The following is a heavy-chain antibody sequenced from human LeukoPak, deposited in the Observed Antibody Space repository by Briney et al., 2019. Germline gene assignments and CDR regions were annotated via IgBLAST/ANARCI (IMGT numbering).Heavy chain of an antibody. V-gene: IGHV1-69*01. CDR1: GGTFSSYA. CDR2: IIPIFGTA. D-gene: IGHD3-22*01. CDR3: ATRRMYYYDSSGYPTYYFDY. J-gene: IGHJ4*02. Sequence: SVKVSCKASGGTFSSYAISWVRQAPGQGLEWMGGIIPIFGTANYAQKFQGRVTITADESTSTAYMELSSLRSEDTAVYYCATRRMYYYDSSGYPTYYFDYWGQGTLVTVSS.